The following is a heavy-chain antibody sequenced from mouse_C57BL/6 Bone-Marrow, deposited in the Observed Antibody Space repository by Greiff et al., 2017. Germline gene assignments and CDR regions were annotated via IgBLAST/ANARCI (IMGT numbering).Heavy chain of an antibody. D-gene: IGHD1-1*01. CDR3: TALITTVVATDFYAMDY. J-gene: IGHJ4*01. V-gene: IGHV14-4*01. CDR1: GFNIKDDY. CDR2: IDPENGDT. Sequence: EVHLVESGAELVRPGASVKLSCTASGFNIKDDYMHWVKQRPEQGLEWIGWIDPENGDTEYASKFQGKATITADTSSNTAYLQLSSLTSEDTAVYYCTALITTVVATDFYAMDYWGQGTSVTVSS.